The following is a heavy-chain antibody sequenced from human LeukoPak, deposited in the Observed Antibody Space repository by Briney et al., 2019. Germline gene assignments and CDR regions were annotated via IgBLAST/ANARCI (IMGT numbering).Heavy chain of an antibody. CDR2: IYGSDDKT. CDR3: AKTQGYYDA. CDR1: GFTFSNYA. D-gene: IGHD2-15*01. V-gene: IGHV3-23*01. Sequence: GGSLRLSCVASGFTFSNYAMSWVRQAPGKGLELVSGIYGSDDKTVYGDAVKGRFTISRDNSKNTLYLQMNSLRADDTAVYYSAKTQGYYDACGQGALVTVSS. J-gene: IGHJ5*02.